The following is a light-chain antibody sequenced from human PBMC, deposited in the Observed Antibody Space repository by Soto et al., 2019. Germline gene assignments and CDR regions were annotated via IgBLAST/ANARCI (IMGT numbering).Light chain of an antibody. CDR2: GAS. CDR3: HHYQT. J-gene: IGKJ1*01. Sequence: EVVMRQSPATLSVSPGEGATLSCRASQSVSRSYLGWYQQKPGQAPRLLMYGASIRATGVPDRFSGSGSGTDFTLTISRLEPEDFAVYYCHHYQTFGQGTKVDIK. V-gene: IGKV3-20*01. CDR1: QSVSRSY.